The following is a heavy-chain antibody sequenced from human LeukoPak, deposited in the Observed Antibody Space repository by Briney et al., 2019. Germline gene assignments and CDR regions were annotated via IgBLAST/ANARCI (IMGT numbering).Heavy chain of an antibody. CDR3: ARFDRLTTFDY. Sequence: GGSLRLSCAASGFTFSSYAMHWVRQAPGKGLEWVAVISYDGSNKYYADSVKGRFTISRDNSKNTLYLQMNSLRAEDTAVYYCARFDRLTTFDYWGQGTLVTVSS. D-gene: IGHD1-14*01. CDR2: ISYDGSNK. V-gene: IGHV3-30-3*01. CDR1: GFTFSSYA. J-gene: IGHJ4*02.